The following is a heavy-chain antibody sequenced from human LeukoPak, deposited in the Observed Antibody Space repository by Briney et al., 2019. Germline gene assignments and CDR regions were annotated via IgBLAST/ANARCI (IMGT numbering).Heavy chain of an antibody. CDR2: INHSGST. Sequence: SETLSLTCAVYGGSFSGYYWSWIRQPPGKGLEWIGEINHSGSTNYNPSLKSRVTISVDTSKNQFSLKLSSVTAADTAVYYCARGKSSGWYGSYFDYWGQGTLVTVSS. CDR3: ARGKSSGWYGSYFDY. CDR1: GGSFSGYY. J-gene: IGHJ4*02. D-gene: IGHD6-19*01. V-gene: IGHV4-34*01.